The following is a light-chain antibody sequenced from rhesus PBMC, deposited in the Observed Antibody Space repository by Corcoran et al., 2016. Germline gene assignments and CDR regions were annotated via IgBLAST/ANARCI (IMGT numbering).Light chain of an antibody. CDR1: QSISSW. CDR3: LQYSSSPYS. CDR2: KAS. J-gene: IGKJ2*01. Sequence: DIQMTQSPSSLSASVGDTVTITCRASQSISSWLDWYQQKPGKAPKLLSYKASSLQSGVPSRFSGSGSGTNLPLTISSLQPEDFATYYCLQYSSSPYSFGQGTKVEIK. V-gene: IGKV1-22*01.